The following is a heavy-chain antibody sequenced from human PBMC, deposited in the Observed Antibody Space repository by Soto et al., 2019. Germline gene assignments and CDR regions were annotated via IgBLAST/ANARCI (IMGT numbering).Heavy chain of an antibody. D-gene: IGHD3-9*01. CDR2: INPDSGST. CDR3: ARVVLRYFDWLLGRANHFDY. Sequence: ASVKVSCKASGFAYSAYAMYWVRQAPGQGLEWIGWINPDSGSTKNAQKFQGRVTITRDTSTSTAYMELSSLRSEDTAVYYCARVVLRYFDWLLGRANHFDYWGQGTLVTVSS. CDR1: GFAYSAYA. V-gene: IGHV1-2*02. J-gene: IGHJ4*02.